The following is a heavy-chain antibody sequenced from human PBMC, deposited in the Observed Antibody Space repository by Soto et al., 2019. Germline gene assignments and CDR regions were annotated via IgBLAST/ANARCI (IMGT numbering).Heavy chain of an antibody. D-gene: IGHD3-3*02. Sequence: ESLKTSWKGSGYRFSTYWIGWVRQMPGKGLEWMGRIYPGDSDTRYSPSFQGQVTISADKSISTAYLQLGRLKASDTAMYYCARYLDTLEYNGMDVWGQGTTVTVSS. CDR3: ARYLDTLEYNGMDV. V-gene: IGHV5-51*01. J-gene: IGHJ6*02. CDR2: IYPGDSDT. CDR1: GYRFSTYW.